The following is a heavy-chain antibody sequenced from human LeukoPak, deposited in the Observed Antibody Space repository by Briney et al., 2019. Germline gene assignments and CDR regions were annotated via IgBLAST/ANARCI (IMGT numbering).Heavy chain of an antibody. CDR1: GFTFSSYA. CDR2: ISSNGGST. V-gene: IGHV3-64*01. D-gene: IGHD4-17*01. CDR3: ARRGGYGDYAGRLDY. J-gene: IGHJ4*02. Sequence: GGSLRLSCAASGFTFSSYAMHWVRQAPGKGLEYVSAISSNGGSTYYANSVKGRFTISRDNSKNTLYLQMGSLRAEDMAVYYCARRGGYGDYAGRLDYWGQGTLVTVSS.